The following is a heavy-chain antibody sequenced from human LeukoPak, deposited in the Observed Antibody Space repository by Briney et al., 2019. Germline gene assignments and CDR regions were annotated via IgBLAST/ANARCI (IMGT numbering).Heavy chain of an antibody. Sequence: GGSLRLSCAASGFTFSDYYMSWIRQAPGKGLEWVSYISSSGSTIYYADSVKGRFTISRDNAKNSLYLQMNSLRAEDTAVYYCARDSILSRLGELSSTPFDYWGQGTLVTVSS. J-gene: IGHJ4*02. CDR3: ARDSILSRLGELSSTPFDY. D-gene: IGHD3-16*02. CDR1: GFTFSDYY. CDR2: ISSSGSTI. V-gene: IGHV3-11*04.